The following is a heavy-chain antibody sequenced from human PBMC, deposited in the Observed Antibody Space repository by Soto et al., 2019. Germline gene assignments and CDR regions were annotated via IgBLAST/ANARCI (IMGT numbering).Heavy chain of an antibody. CDR3: ARVCGHGDHRAGCRFDP. CDR2: IYYSGST. CDR1: GGSISSGGYY. D-gene: IGHD4-17*01. Sequence: SETLSLTCTVSGGSISSGGYYWSWIRQHPGKGLEWIGYIYYSGSTYYNPSLKSRVTISVDTSKNQFSLKLSSVTAADTAVYYCARVCGHGDHRAGCRFDPWGQGTLVSVFS. J-gene: IGHJ5*02. V-gene: IGHV4-31*03.